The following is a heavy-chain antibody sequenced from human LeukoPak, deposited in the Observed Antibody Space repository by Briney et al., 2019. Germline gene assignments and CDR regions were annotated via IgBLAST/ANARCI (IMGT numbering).Heavy chain of an antibody. J-gene: IGHJ5*02. V-gene: IGHV3-23*01. Sequence: PGGSLRLSCVASGFTFSSYGMSWVRQAPGKGLEWVPAISGSGGSTYYADSVKGRFTISRDNSKNTLYLQMNSLRAEDTAVYYCAKGRGVYWFDPWGQGTLVTVSS. CDR2: ISGSGGST. D-gene: IGHD3-10*01. CDR1: GFTFSSYG. CDR3: AKGRGVYWFDP.